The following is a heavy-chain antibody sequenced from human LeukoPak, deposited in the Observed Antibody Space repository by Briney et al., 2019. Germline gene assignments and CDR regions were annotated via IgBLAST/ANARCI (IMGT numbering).Heavy chain of an antibody. CDR3: AKGLYDILTGHYYYYYGMDV. V-gene: IGHV3-9*01. D-gene: IGHD3-9*01. Sequence: GGSLRLSCAASGFTFDDYAMHWVRQAPGKGLEWVSGISWNSGSIGYADSVKGRFTISRDNSKNTLYLQMNSLRAEDTAVYYCAKGLYDILTGHYYYYYGMDVWGQGTTVTVSS. J-gene: IGHJ6*02. CDR2: ISWNSGSI. CDR1: GFTFDDYA.